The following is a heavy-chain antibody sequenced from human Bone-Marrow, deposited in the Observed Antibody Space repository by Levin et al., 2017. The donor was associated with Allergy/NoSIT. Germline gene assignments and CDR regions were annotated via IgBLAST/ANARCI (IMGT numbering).Heavy chain of an antibody. D-gene: IGHD3-3*01. J-gene: IGHJ5*02. Sequence: GGSLRLSCTASGFTFGDYAMSWFRQAPGKGLEWVGFIRSKAYGGTTEYAASVKGRFTISRDDSKSIAYLQMNSLKTEDTAVYYCTRVVLVLGSGYYPYNWFDPWGQGTLVTVSS. CDR3: TRVVLVLGSGYYPYNWFDP. CDR1: GFTFGDYA. CDR2: IRSKAYGGTT. V-gene: IGHV3-49*03.